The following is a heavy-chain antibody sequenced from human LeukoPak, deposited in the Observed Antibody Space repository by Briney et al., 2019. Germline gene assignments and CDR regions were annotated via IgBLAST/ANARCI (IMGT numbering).Heavy chain of an antibody. D-gene: IGHD3-16*02. CDR3: ARLSPPRGSYRYGSDY. Sequence: SETLSLTCTVSGGSISSSSYYWGWIRQPPGKGLEWIGGIYYSGSTYYNPSLKSRVTISVDTSKNQFSLKLSSVTAADTAVYYCARLSPPRGSYRYGSDYWGQGTLVTISS. CDR1: GGSISSSSYY. CDR2: IYYSGST. J-gene: IGHJ4*02. V-gene: IGHV4-39*01.